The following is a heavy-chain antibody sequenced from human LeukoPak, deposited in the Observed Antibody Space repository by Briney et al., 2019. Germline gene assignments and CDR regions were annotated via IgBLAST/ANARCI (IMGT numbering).Heavy chain of an antibody. CDR1: GFTFSSYE. CDR3: ARDQDMVPDY. V-gene: IGHV3-48*03. Sequence: GGSLRLSCAASGFTFSSYEMNWVRQAPGKELEWVSYISSSGSTIYYADSVKGRFTISRDSAKNSLYLQMNSLRAEDTAVYYCARDQDMVPDYWGQGTLVTVSS. CDR2: ISSSGSTI. D-gene: IGHD3-10*01. J-gene: IGHJ4*02.